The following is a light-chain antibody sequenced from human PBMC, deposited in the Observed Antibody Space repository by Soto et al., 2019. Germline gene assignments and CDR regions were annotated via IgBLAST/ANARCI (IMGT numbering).Light chain of an antibody. CDR1: QSVNNN. CDR3: QEYNRRPPAT. CDR2: GAS. Sequence: ELVLTQSPATLSVSPGEGVTLSCRARQSVNNNLAWYQQKPGQAPSLLIHGASTRDAGVPARFSGSGSGTEFTLTISSLQSEDSAVYYCQEYNRRPPATFGQGTKVEIK. J-gene: IGKJ1*01. V-gene: IGKV3-15*01.